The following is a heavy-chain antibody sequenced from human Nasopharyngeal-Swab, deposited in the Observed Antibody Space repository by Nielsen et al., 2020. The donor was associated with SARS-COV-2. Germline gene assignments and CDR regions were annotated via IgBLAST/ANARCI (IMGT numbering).Heavy chain of an antibody. Sequence: GESPKISCAASGFTFNYFAMSWVRQPPGKGLEWVAAISRDGDSTFYAGSVKGRFAISRDNSKNTLFLQMNTLRAGDTALYFCAKRDYYDTTGYFESWGQGTLVTVSS. J-gene: IGHJ4*02. CDR2: ISRDGDST. V-gene: IGHV3-23*01. CDR3: AKRDYYDTTGYFES. D-gene: IGHD3-22*01. CDR1: GFTFNYFA.